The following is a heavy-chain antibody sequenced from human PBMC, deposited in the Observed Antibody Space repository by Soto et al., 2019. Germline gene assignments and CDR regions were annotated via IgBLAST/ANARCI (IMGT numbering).Heavy chain of an antibody. CDR3: ARVAYYYDNSGYYLFDY. D-gene: IGHD3-22*01. CDR1: GFSVSSNY. V-gene: IGHV3-66*01. CDR2: IYSGGST. J-gene: IGHJ4*02. Sequence: EVQLVESGGGLVQPGGSLRLSCAASGFSVSSNYMSWVRQAPGKGLEWVSVIYSGGSTYYADSVKGRFTISRDNSKHTLYLHMNSPRAEDTAVYYCARVAYYYDNSGYYLFDYWGQGTLVTVSS.